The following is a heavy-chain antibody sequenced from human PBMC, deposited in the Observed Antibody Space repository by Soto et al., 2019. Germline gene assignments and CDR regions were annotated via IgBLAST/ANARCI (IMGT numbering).Heavy chain of an antibody. CDR2: ISAYNGNT. Sequence: GASVKVSCKASGYSFTSYGISWVRQAPGQGLEWMGWISAYNGNTNYAQKFQARVTMTTDTSTKTAYMELRSLRSDDTAVYYCARETYHYDSSGYFGLYVWGQGTTVTVSS. CDR3: ARETYHYDSSGYFGLYV. J-gene: IGHJ6*02. CDR1: GYSFTSYG. V-gene: IGHV1-18*01. D-gene: IGHD3-22*01.